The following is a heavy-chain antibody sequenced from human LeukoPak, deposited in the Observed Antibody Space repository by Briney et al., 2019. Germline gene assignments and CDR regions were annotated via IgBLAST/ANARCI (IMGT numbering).Heavy chain of an antibody. CDR1: GYTLTELS. V-gene: IGHV1-24*01. CDR2: FDPEDGET. Sequence: GASVKVSCKVSGYTLTELSMHWVRQAPGKGLEWMGGFDPEDGETIYAQKFQGRVTMTEDTSTDTAYMELRSLRSEDTAVYYCAIHLIMENWFDPWGQGTLVTVSS. CDR3: AIHLIMENWFDP. J-gene: IGHJ5*02. D-gene: IGHD3-10*01.